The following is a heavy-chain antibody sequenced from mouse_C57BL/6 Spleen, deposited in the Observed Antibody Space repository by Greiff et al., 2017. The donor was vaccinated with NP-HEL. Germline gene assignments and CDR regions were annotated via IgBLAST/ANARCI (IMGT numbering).Heavy chain of an antibody. CDR3: ARGSIYDGYLAWFAY. D-gene: IGHD2-3*01. J-gene: IGHJ3*01. Sequence: VQLKQSGPVLVKPGASVKMSCKASGYTFTDYYMNWVKQSHGKSLEWIGVINPYNGGTSYNQKFKGKATLTVDKSSSTAYMELNSLTSEDSAVYYCARGSIYDGYLAWFAYWGQGTLVTVSA. CDR2: INPYNGGT. CDR1: GYTFTDYY. V-gene: IGHV1-19*01.